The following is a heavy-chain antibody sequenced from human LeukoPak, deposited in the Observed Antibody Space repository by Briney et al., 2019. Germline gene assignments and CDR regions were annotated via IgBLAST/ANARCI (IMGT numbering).Heavy chain of an antibody. CDR1: GYTFTGYY. CDR3: ARDLSEDDFWSGSNY. CDR2: INPNSGDI. V-gene: IGHV1-2*02. Sequence: ASVKVSCKASGYTFTGYYMHWVRQAPGQGLEWMGWINPNSGDINYAQKFQGRVTMTRDTSISTAYMELSRLRSDDTAVYYCARDLSEDDFWSGSNYWGQGTLVTVSS. J-gene: IGHJ4*02. D-gene: IGHD3-3*01.